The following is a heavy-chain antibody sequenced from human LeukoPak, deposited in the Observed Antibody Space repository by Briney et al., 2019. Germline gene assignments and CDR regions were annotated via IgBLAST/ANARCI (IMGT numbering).Heavy chain of an antibody. CDR3: GRGERYYVFWSGYYTWNWFDP. CDR1: GGSFSGYY. J-gene: IGHJ5*02. Sequence: SETLSLTCAVYGGSFSGYYWSWIRQPPGKGLEWIGEINHSGSTNYNPSLKSRVTISVDTSKNQFSLKLSSVTAADTAVYYCGRGERYYVFWSGYYTWNWFDPWGQGTLVTVYS. CDR2: INHSGST. D-gene: IGHD3-3*01. V-gene: IGHV4-34*01.